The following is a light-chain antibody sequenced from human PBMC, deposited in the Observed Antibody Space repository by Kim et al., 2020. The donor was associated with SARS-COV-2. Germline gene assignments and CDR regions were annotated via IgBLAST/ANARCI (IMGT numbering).Light chain of an antibody. CDR3: QQYKSFPHS. V-gene: IGKV1-5*03. CDR2: KTS. J-gene: IGKJ2*01. Sequence: DIQMTQSPPTLSASVGDRVTITCRASQFIDNWLAWYQQKPGKAPNVLIYKTSTLPSGVPSRYSGSGSGTEYSLTISSLQPEDSATYYCQQYKSFPHSFGQGTKLEI. CDR1: QFIDNW.